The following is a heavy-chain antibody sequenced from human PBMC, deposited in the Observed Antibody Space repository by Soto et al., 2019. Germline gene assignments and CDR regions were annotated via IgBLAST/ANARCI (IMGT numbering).Heavy chain of an antibody. Sequence: GESLKISCKGSGYSFTSYWIGWVRQMPGKGLEWMGIIYPGDSDTRYSPSFQGQVTISADKSISTAYLQWSSLKASDTAMYYCANLAGSGYWPDAFDIMDRVTMSAASS. CDR1: GYSFTSYW. D-gene: IGHD5-12*01. CDR3: ANLAGSGYWPDAFDI. J-gene: IGHJ3*02. CDR2: IYPGDSDT. V-gene: IGHV5-51*01.